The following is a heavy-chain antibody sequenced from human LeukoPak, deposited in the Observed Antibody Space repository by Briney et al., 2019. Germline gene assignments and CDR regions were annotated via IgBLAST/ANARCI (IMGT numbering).Heavy chain of an antibody. V-gene: IGHV3-23*01. CDR1: GFTFSSYA. D-gene: IGHD3-10*01. J-gene: IGHJ4*02. CDR2: ISGSGGST. CDR3: AKGLWFGESAFDY. Sequence: GGSLRLSCAASGFTFSSYAMSWVRQAPGKGLEWVSAISGSGGSTYYADSVKGRFTISRDNSKNTLYLQMNSLRAEDTAIYYCAKGLWFGESAFDYWGQGTLVTVSS.